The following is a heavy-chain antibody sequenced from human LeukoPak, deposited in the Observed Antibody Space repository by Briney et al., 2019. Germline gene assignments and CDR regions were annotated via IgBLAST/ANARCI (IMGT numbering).Heavy chain of an antibody. D-gene: IGHD2-15*01. CDR3: AREIYCSGGSCSLDAFDI. Sequence: GASVKVSCKASGYTFTSYYMHWVRQAPGQGLEWMGIINPSGGSTSYAQKFQGRVTMTRDMSTSTVYMELSSLRSEDTAVYYCAREIYCSGGSCSLDAFDIWGQGTMVTVSS. V-gene: IGHV1-46*01. CDR1: GYTFTSYY. CDR2: INPSGGST. J-gene: IGHJ3*02.